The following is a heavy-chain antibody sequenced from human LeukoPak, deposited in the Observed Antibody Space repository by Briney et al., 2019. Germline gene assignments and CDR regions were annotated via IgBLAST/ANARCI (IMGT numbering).Heavy chain of an antibody. CDR2: IYFSGST. D-gene: IGHD2-15*01. CDR1: GGSIRSGDYY. CDR3: ARDPCSRGTCYLPLKT. Sequence: KASETLSLTCTVSGGSIRSGDYYWSWIRQPPGKGLEWIGSIYFSGSTLYNPSLKSRVTISVYTSRNRFSLQLSSVTAADTAVYYCARDPCSRGTCYLPLKTWGQGTLVTVSS. V-gene: IGHV4-30-4*01. J-gene: IGHJ5*02.